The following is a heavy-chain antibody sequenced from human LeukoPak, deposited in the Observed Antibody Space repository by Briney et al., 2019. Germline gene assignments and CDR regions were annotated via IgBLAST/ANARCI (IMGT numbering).Heavy chain of an antibody. D-gene: IGHD2-2*01. CDR1: GFTFSSYA. J-gene: IGHJ4*02. V-gene: IGHV3-53*01. Sequence: GGSLRLSCAASGFTFSSYAMHWVRQAPGKGLEWVSVIYSGGSTYYADSVKGRFTISRDNSKNTLYLQMNSLRAEDTAVYYCARAPRGYCSSTSCSHFDYWGQGTLVTVSS. CDR3: ARAPRGYCSSTSCSHFDY. CDR2: IYSGGST.